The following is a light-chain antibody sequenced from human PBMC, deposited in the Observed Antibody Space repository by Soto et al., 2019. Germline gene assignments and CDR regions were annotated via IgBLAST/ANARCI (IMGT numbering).Light chain of an antibody. CDR2: EVS. J-gene: IGLJ3*02. Sequence: QSALTQPASVSGSPGQSITISCTGTSRDVGGYNYLSWYQQHPGKAPKVMIYEVSNRPSGVSNRFSGSKSGNTASLTISGLQAEDEADYFCSSYTTSGTHVFGGGTKLTVL. V-gene: IGLV2-14*01. CDR3: SSYTTSGTHV. CDR1: SRDVGGYNY.